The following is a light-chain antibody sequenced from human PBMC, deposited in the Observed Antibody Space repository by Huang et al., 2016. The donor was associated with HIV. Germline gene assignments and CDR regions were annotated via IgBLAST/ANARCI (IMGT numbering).Light chain of an antibody. CDR2: DAS. V-gene: IGKV1-33*01. CDR3: QQYDNLPIT. CDR1: QDISKY. Sequence: DIQMTQSPSSLSASVGDRVTITCQASQDISKYLNWYQQKPGKAPRALFYDASNLETGVPSMFSGSGSGTYFRLTINSLQPEDIATYYCQQYDNLPITFGQGTRLEIK. J-gene: IGKJ5*01.